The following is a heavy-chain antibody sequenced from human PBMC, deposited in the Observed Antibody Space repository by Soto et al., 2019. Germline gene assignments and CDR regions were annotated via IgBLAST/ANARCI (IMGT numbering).Heavy chain of an antibody. Sequence: GGSLRLSCAASGFTFSSYGMHWVRQAPGKGLEWVAVIWYDGSNKYYADSVKGRFTISRDNSKNTLYLQMTSLRAEDTAVYYCAREVLRDLRDDAFDIWGQGTMVTVSS. V-gene: IGHV3-33*01. CDR2: IWYDGSNK. J-gene: IGHJ3*02. CDR3: AREVLRDLRDDAFDI. D-gene: IGHD4-17*01. CDR1: GFTFSSYG.